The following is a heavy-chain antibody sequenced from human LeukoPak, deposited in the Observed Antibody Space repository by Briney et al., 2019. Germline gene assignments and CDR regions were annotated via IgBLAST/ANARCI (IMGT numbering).Heavy chain of an antibody. J-gene: IGHJ4*02. CDR1: GFTFSSYA. D-gene: IGHD2-15*01. V-gene: IGHV3-23*01. CDR3: ATVKRDCSGGTCYSYDY. Sequence: GGSLRLSCAASGFTFSSYAMSWVRQAPGKGLEWVSAISSNGDITYYADSVRGRFTTSRDNSKNTVFLQMNSLRADDTAVYYCATVKRDCSGGTCYSYDYWGQGTLVTVSS. CDR2: ISSNGDIT.